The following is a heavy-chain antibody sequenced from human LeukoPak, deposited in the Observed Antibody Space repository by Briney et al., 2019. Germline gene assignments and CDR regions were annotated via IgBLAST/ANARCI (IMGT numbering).Heavy chain of an antibody. Sequence: PGGSLRLSCAASEFSVGSNYMTWVRQAPGKGLEWVSLIYSGGSTYYADSVKGRFTISRDNSKNTLYLQMNSLRAEDTAVYYCAKDFSSVVVITGHYYYYYMDVWGKGTTVTISS. CDR1: EFSVGSNY. D-gene: IGHD3-22*01. V-gene: IGHV3-66*01. J-gene: IGHJ6*03. CDR3: AKDFSSVVVITGHYYYYYMDV. CDR2: IYSGGST.